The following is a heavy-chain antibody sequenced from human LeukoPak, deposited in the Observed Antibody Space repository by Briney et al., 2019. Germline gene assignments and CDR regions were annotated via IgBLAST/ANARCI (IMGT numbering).Heavy chain of an antibody. CDR3: ARDLITMVRGVIIRTIDY. J-gene: IGHJ4*02. D-gene: IGHD3-10*01. CDR2: IYHSGST. V-gene: IGHV4-4*02. Sequence: SETLSLTCAVSGGSISSSNWWSWVRQPPGKGLEWIGEIYHSGSTNYNPSLKSRVTISVDKSKNQFSLKLSSVTAADTAVYYCARDLITMVRGVIIRTIDYWGQGALVTVSS. CDR1: GGSISSSNW.